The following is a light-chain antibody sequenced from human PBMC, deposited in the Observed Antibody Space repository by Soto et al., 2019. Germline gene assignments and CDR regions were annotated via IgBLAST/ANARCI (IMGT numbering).Light chain of an antibody. CDR2: GAF. CDR1: PSVTNY. J-gene: IGKJ5*01. V-gene: IGKV3-11*01. CDR3: QQVNSFPIT. Sequence: LYQSPATLSLSKRERATLSCRASPSVTNYLAWYQQKPGQPPRLLIYGAFNRAAGIPARFSGSGSGTDFTLTISNLQPEDCAIYFCQQVNSFPITFGQRRLLEV.